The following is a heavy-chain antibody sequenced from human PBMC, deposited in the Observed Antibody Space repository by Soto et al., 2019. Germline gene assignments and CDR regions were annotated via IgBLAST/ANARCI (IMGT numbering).Heavy chain of an antibody. Sequence: QVQLVQSGAEVKKPGSSVKVSCKASGGTFSSYAIDWVRQAPGQGLEWMGGIIPIFGTANYAQNFQGRFRITADESTDTAYLELRSLRSEDTAVYYCARGVDYDNSGFYYFFWGQGTLVTVSS. D-gene: IGHD3-22*01. CDR1: GGTFSSYA. CDR2: IIPIFGTA. J-gene: IGHJ4*02. V-gene: IGHV1-69*01. CDR3: ARGVDYDNSGFYYFF.